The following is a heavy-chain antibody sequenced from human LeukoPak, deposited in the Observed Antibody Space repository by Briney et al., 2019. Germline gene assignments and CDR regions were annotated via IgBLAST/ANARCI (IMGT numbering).Heavy chain of an antibody. D-gene: IGHD3-3*01. Sequence: GGSLRLSCAASGFTFSSYWMSWVRQAPGKGLEWVANIKQDGSEKYYVDSVKGRFTISRDNAKNSLYLQMNSLRAEDTAVYYCARDIERDDFWSGYNRHNNWFDPWGQGTLVTVSS. V-gene: IGHV3-7*03. J-gene: IGHJ5*02. CDR1: GFTFSSYW. CDR2: IKQDGSEK. CDR3: ARDIERDDFWSGYNRHNNWFDP.